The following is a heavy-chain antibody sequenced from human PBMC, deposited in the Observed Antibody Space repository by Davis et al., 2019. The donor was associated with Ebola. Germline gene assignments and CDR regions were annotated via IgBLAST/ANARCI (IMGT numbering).Heavy chain of an antibody. J-gene: IGHJ4*02. CDR1: GYTFTKYY. D-gene: IGHD1-1*01. CDR3: ARAQFPTTSDH. Sequence: SVKVSCKASGYTFTKYYMHWVRQAPGQGLEWMGRIIPILGIANYAQKFQGRVTITADKSTSTAYMELSSLRSDDTAVYYCARAQFPTTSDHWGQGTLVTVSS. CDR2: IIPILGIA. V-gene: IGHV1-69*04.